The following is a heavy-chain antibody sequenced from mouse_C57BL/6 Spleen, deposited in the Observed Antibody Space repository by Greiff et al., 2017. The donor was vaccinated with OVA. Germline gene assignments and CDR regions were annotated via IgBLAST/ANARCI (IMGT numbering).Heavy chain of an antibody. CDR2: INPSNGGT. Sequence: VQLQQPGTELVKPGASVKLSCKASGYTFTSYWMHWVKQRPGQGLEWIGNINPSNGGTNYNEKFKGKATLTVDTSSSTAYMQLSSLTSEDSAVYYCARFITTVVATDYWGQGTTLTVSS. CDR3: ARFITTVVATDY. V-gene: IGHV1-53*01. J-gene: IGHJ2*01. D-gene: IGHD1-1*01. CDR1: GYTFTSYW.